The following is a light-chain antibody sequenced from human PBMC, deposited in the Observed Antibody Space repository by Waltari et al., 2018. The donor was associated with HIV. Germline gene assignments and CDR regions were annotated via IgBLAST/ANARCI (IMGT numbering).Light chain of an antibody. V-gene: IGKV3D-15*01. CDR2: GAS. CDR3: QQYYKWPLT. J-gene: IGKJ5*01. Sequence: MTQSPSSLSVSPGERATLSCRASQSVTSSLAWYQQKPGQPPRLLIYGASTRATGTPARFSGSGSGTEFTLTISSLQSVDFAVYYCQQYYKWPLTFGQGTRLEIK. CDR1: QSVTSS.